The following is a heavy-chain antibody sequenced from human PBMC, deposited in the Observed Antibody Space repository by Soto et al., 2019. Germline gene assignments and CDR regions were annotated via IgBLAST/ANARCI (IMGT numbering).Heavy chain of an antibody. V-gene: IGHV3-74*01. CDR2: INSGASTT. J-gene: IGHJ4*02. D-gene: IGHD3-10*01. CDR1: GFTFSSSW. CDR3: ARGPTGWFGYDY. Sequence: DVQLVESGGGLVQPGGSLRLSCAASGFTFSSSWMHWVRQAPGKGLVWVSRINSGASTTNYADSVKGRFTISRDNAKNTLYLHMDSLTADDMAVYYCARGPTGWFGYDYWGQGTLVTVSS.